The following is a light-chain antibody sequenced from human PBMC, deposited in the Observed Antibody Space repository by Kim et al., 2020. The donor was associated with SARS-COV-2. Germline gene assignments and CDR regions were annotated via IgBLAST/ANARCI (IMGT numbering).Light chain of an antibody. CDR3: AAWDDSLSGVL. CDR2: RND. CDR1: SSNIGSNF. J-gene: IGLJ2*01. Sequence: SELTQPPSASGTPGQRVTISCSGSSSNIGSNFVFWYQQLPGTAPKVLIYRNDQRPSGVPDRFSGSKSDTSASLAISGLRSEDEADYYCAAWDDSLSGVLFGGGTQLTVL. V-gene: IGLV1-47*01.